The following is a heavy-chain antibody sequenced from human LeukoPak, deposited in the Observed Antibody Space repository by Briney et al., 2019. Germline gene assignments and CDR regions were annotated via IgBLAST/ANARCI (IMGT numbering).Heavy chain of an antibody. V-gene: IGHV1-58*02. D-gene: IGHD4-17*01. Sequence: SVKVSCKAYGFTFTSSAMQWVRQARGQRLEWIGWIVVGSGNTNYAQKFQERVTITRDMSTSTAYMELSSLRSEDTAVYYCAALPTTVTRPDNWFDPWGQGTLVTVSS. CDR1: GFTFTSSA. CDR2: IVVGSGNT. J-gene: IGHJ5*02. CDR3: AALPTTVTRPDNWFDP.